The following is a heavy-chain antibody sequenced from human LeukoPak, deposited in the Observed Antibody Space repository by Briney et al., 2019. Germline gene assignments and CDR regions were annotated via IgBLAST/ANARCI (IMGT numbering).Heavy chain of an antibody. V-gene: IGHV5-51*03. Sequence: PGESLKISCKGSGYSFTSYWIGWVRQMPGKGLEWTGIIYPGDSDTRYSPSFQGQVTISADKSISTAYLQWSSLKASDTAMYYCARRGIAAAGTNWFDPWGKGTLVTVSS. CDR1: GYSFTSYW. D-gene: IGHD6-13*01. J-gene: IGHJ5*02. CDR2: IYPGDSDT. CDR3: ARRGIAAAGTNWFDP.